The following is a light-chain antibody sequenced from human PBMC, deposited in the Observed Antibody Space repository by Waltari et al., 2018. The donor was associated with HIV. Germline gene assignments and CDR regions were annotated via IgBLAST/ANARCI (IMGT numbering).Light chain of an antibody. J-gene: IGLJ1*01. CDR1: SSDVGGYTF. V-gene: IGLV2-11*01. CDR2: DVT. CDR3: CSYSGSGTLDV. Sequence: QSALTQPRSVSGSPGQSVTISCTGTSSDVGGYTFVSWYQHHPGKAPKLVISDVTKRPSGVPDRFSGSKSGNTASLTISGLQAEDEADYYCCSYSGSGTLDVFGTGTEVTVL.